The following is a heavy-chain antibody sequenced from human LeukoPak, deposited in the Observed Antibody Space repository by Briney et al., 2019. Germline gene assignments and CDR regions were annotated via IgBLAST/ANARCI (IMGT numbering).Heavy chain of an antibody. V-gene: IGHV3-48*01. Sequence: GGSLRLSCVASNFSFSSYSMNWVRQAPGKGLEWVSYISSSGSTIHYAASVKGRFTIARDNVKNSLHLQMVSLRADDTALYYCARGWRARLSAFDVWGVGTMVTVSS. D-gene: IGHD1-1*01. CDR3: ARGWRARLSAFDV. CDR1: NFSFSSYS. CDR2: ISSSGSTI. J-gene: IGHJ3*01.